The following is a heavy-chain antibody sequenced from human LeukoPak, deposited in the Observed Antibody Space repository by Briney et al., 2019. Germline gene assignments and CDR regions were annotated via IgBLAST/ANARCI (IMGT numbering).Heavy chain of an antibody. V-gene: IGHV3-7*01. Sequence: GGSLRLSCEAAGFIFRNYWMGWVRQAPGKGLEGVANINEDGSEKYYVDSVKGRFTISRDNSKNTLYLQMNSLRAEDTAVYYCAKDPSHVIRGWLDPWGQGTLVTVSS. CDR3: AKDPSHVIRGWLDP. J-gene: IGHJ5*02. D-gene: IGHD3-10*01. CDR1: GFIFRNYW. CDR2: INEDGSEK.